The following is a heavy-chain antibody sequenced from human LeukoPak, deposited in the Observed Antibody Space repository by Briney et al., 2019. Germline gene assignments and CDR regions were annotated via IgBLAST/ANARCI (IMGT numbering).Heavy chain of an antibody. J-gene: IGHJ4*02. CDR3: ASQGSSIYLDS. D-gene: IGHD3-3*02. V-gene: IGHV1-2*02. CDR2: INPNSGGT. CDR1: GYTFTGYY. Sequence: GASVKVSCKASGYTFTGYYMHWVRQAPGQGLEWMGWINPNSGGTNYAQKFRGRVTMTRDTSISTAYMDLSRLTSDDTAVYFCASQGSSIYLDSWGQGTLVTVFS.